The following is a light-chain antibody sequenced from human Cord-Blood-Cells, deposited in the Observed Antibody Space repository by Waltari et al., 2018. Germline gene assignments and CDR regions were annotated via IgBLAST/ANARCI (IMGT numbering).Light chain of an antibody. CDR2: VGTGGSVG. Sequence: QPVLTQPPSASASLGASVTLTCTLSSGYSNYKVDWYQQRPGKGPRFVMRVGTGGSVGCKGDGIPDRFSVLGSGLSPYLTIKNIQEEDESDYHCGADHGSGSNFVYVFGTGTKVTVL. J-gene: IGLJ1*01. CDR1: SGYSNYK. CDR3: GADHGSGSNFVYV. V-gene: IGLV9-49*01.